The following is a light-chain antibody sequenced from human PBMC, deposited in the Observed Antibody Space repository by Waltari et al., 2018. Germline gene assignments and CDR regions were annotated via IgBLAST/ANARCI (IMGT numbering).Light chain of an antibody. CDR2: AAS. CDR3: QQYNGWPRT. CDR1: QSVSSN. Sequence: EIVMTQSPATLSVSPGDRATLSCRASQSVSSNLAWYQQHPGQAPRLLIYAASTRATGVPARFSGSGSGTDFTLTISSLQSKDFAVYYCQQYNGWPRTFGQGTKVEI. J-gene: IGKJ1*01. V-gene: IGKV3-15*01.